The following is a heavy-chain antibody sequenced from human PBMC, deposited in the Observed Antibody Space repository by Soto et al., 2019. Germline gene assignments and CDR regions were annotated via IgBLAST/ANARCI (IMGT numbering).Heavy chain of an antibody. D-gene: IGHD3-22*01. V-gene: IGHV1-18*04. J-gene: IGHJ3*02. CDR1: GYTFTSYG. CDR2: ISAYNGNT. Sequence: QVQLVQSGAEVKKPGASVKVSCKASGYTFTSYGISWVRQAPGQGLEWMGWISAYNGNTNYAQKLQGRVTMTTDTSRGTAKRELRSLRFDDTAVYYCARDLVGGRPREYYYDSSGTKDVFDIWGQGTMVTVSS. CDR3: ARDLVGGRPREYYYDSSGTKDVFDI.